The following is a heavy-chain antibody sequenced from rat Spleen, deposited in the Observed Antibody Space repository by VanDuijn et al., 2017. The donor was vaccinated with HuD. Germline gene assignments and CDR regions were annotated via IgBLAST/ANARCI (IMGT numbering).Heavy chain of an antibody. CDR2: ITSGGGST. J-gene: IGHJ2*01. Sequence: EVQLVESGGGLVQPGRSLKLSCAASGFTFSSFAMAWVRQAPEKGLEWVATITSGGGSTYYPDSVKGRFTISRDNAKSTLYLQMNSLRSEDTATYYCARHQGDDYFDYWGQGVMVTVSS. CDR3: ARHQGDDYFDY. V-gene: IGHV5-25*01. CDR1: GFTFSSFA.